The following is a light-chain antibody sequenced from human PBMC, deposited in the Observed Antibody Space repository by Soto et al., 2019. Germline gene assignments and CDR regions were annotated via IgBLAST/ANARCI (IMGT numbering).Light chain of an antibody. V-gene: IGKV3-11*01. CDR3: QQRRNWPPIT. CDR2: DAS. Sequence: EIVLTQSPATLSLSPGERATLSCRASQSISSNLAWYQQKPGQAPRLVIFDASTRATGIPDRFTGRGSGTEFTLTISSLEPDDFAVYYCQQRRNWPPITFGQGTRLEIK. CDR1: QSISSN. J-gene: IGKJ5*01.